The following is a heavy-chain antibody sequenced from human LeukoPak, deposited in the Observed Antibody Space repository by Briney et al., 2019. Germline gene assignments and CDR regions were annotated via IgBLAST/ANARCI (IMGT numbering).Heavy chain of an antibody. CDR3: AELGITMIGGV. CDR1: GFTFSSYE. V-gene: IGHV3-48*03. J-gene: IGHJ6*04. CDR2: ISSSGSTI. Sequence: GGSLRLSCVDSGFTFSSYEMNWVRQALGKGLEWVSYISSSGSTIYYADSVKRRFTISRDNAKNSLYLQMNSLRAEDTAVYYCAELGITMIGGVWGKGTTVTISS. D-gene: IGHD3-10*02.